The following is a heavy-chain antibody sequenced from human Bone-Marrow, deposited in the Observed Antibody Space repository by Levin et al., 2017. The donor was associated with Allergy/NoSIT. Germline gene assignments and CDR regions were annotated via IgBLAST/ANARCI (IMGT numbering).Heavy chain of an antibody. J-gene: IGHJ4*02. D-gene: IGHD5-12*01. V-gene: IGHV3-23*01. CDR3: AKDDGWLRFNS. CDR1: GFIFSNHG. CDR2: FSVAGVT. Sequence: GGSLRLCCVASGFIFSNHGMNWVRQAPGRGLEWVSGFSVAGVTYYADAVKGRFTISRDNSRNTVCLQMNSLRADDTAVYYCAKDDGWLRFNSWGQGTLVTVSS.